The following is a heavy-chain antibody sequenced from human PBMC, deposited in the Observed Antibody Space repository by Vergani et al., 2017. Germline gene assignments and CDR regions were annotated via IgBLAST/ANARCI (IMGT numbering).Heavy chain of an antibody. V-gene: IGHV4-61*02. CDR2: IYTSGST. CDR3: ARGYSSGWGGFDR. D-gene: IGHD6-19*01. CDR1: GGSISSGSYY. J-gene: IGHJ5*02. Sequence: QVQLQESGPGLVKPSQTLSLTCTVSGGSISSGSYYLSWIRQPAGKGLEWIGRIYTSGSTNYNPSLKSRVTMSVDTSKNQFSLRLSSVTAADTAVYYCARGYSSGWGGFDRWGQGTLVTVSS.